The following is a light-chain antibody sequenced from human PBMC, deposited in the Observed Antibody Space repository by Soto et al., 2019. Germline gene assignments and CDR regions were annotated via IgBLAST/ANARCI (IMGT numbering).Light chain of an antibody. CDR2: GNS. CDR3: QSYDSSLSGSGV. J-gene: IGLJ1*01. CDR1: SSNIGAGYD. V-gene: IGLV1-40*01. Sequence: QSVQTQPPSVSGAPGQRVTISCTGSSSNIGAGYDVHWYRQLPGTAPKLLIYGNSNRPSGVPDRFSGSKSGTSASLAITGLQAEDEADYYCQSYDSSLSGSGVFGTGTKVTVL.